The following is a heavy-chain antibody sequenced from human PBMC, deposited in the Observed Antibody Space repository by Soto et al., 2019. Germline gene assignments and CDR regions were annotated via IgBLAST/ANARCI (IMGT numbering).Heavy chain of an antibody. D-gene: IGHD3-22*01. CDR2: IKPDGSEK. Sequence: EVQLVESGGGLVQPGGSPRLSCAASAFTLSSYWMSWVRQAPGKGLEWVANIKPDGSEKYYVDSVKGRFTISRDNTKNSLYLQMSTLRPEDTAIYYCARDYEFGFDIWGQGTLVTVSS. J-gene: IGHJ3*02. CDR3: ARDYEFGFDI. V-gene: IGHV3-7*01. CDR1: AFTLSSYW.